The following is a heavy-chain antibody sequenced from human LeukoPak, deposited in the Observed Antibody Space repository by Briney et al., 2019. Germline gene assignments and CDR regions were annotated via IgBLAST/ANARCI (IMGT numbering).Heavy chain of an antibody. Sequence: GGSLRLSCAASGFTFSSYGMHWVRQAPGKGLEWVAFIRYDGSNKYYADSVKGRFIISRDDSKNTLYVEMNSLRLDDTAIYYCARGPPTSRSGAHFDYWGQGSLVTVSP. V-gene: IGHV3-30*02. CDR3: ARGPPTSRSGAHFDY. CDR2: IRYDGSNK. J-gene: IGHJ4*02. CDR1: GFTFSSYG. D-gene: IGHD5-12*01.